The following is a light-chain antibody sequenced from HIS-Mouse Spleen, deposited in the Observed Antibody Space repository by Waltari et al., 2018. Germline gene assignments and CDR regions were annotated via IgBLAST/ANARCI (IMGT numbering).Light chain of an antibody. J-gene: IGLJ2*01. V-gene: IGLV3-10*01. CDR2: EDS. CDR1: ALPKKY. CDR3: YSTDSSGNHRV. Sequence: SYELTQPPSVSVSPGQTARITCSGDALPKKYAYWYQQKSGQAPVLVIYEDSKRPSGIPDGCSGSSSGTMATLTISGDQVEDEADYYCYSTDSSGNHRVFGGGTKLTVL.